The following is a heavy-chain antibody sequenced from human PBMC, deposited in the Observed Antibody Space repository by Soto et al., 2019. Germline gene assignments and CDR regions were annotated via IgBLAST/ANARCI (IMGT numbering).Heavy chain of an antibody. CDR3: ARGGSSGGYYCSGMDF. CDR1: VYRFSSYW. V-gene: IGHV5-51*01. D-gene: IGHD3-22*01. J-gene: IGHJ6*02. CDR2: IYPGDSDT. Sequence: PGESLKISCKGSVYRFSSYWIAWVRQMPGKGLEWMGIIYPGDSDTMYSPSFQGQVTFSADKSTRTAYLQWSSLEASDTAMYYCARGGSSGGYYCSGMDFWGQGPSVTVPS.